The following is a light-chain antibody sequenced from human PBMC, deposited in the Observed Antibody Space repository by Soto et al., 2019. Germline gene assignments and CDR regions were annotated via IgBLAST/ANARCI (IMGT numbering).Light chain of an antibody. Sequence: EIVLTQSPGTLSLNTGQRATLSCRASQRLSASDIAWYQQKPGQAPKFLIYGVSSRATGIPDRFSGSGSGTDFTLTISRLEPEDFAVYHCQQYGSSPLITFGQGRRPAI. CDR3: QQYGSSPLIT. V-gene: IGKV3-20*01. J-gene: IGKJ5*01. CDR2: GVS. CDR1: QRLSASD.